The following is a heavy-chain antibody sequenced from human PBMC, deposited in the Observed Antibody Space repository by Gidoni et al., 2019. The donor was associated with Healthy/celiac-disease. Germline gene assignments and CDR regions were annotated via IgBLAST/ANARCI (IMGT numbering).Heavy chain of an antibody. Sequence: QLQLQESGPGLVKPSETLSLTCTVSGGSISSSSYYWGWIRQPPGKGLEWIGSIYSSGSTYYNPSLKSRVTISVDTSKNQFSLKLSSVTAADTAVYYCARDYYDSSLLYYFDYWGQGTLVTVSS. V-gene: IGHV4-39*07. J-gene: IGHJ4*02. CDR2: IYSSGST. CDR1: GGSISSSSYY. D-gene: IGHD3-22*01. CDR3: ARDYYDSSLLYYFDY.